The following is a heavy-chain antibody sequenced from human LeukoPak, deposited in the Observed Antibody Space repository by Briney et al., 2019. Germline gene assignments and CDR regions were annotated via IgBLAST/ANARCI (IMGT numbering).Heavy chain of an antibody. Sequence: KFQGRVTITRDTSASTAYMELSSLRSEDTAVYYCARSDYPYYYYGMDVWGQGTTVTVSS. V-gene: IGHV1-3*01. CDR3: ARSDYPYYYYGMDV. D-gene: IGHD4-17*01. J-gene: IGHJ6*02.